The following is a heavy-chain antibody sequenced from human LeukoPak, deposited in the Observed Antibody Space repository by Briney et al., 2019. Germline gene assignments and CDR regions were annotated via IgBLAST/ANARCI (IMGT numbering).Heavy chain of an antibody. D-gene: IGHD3-10*01. V-gene: IGHV4-34*01. Sequence: SETLSLTCAVYGGSFSGYYWSWIRQPPGKGLEWMGEINHSGSTNYNPSLKSRVTISVDTSKNQFSLKLSSVTAADTAVYYCARGVIGFGASYFDYWGQGTLVAVSS. CDR3: ARGVIGFGASYFDY. CDR2: INHSGST. J-gene: IGHJ4*02. CDR1: GGSFSGYY.